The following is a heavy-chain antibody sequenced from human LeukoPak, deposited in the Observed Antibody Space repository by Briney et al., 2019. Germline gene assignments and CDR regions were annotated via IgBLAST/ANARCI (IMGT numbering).Heavy chain of an antibody. Sequence: ASVKVSCKASGYTFTGYYMHWVRQAPGQGLEWMGWINPNSGGTNYAQKFQGRVTMTRDTSISTAYMELSRLRSDDTAVYYCARDGSSLVLRAGYYYMDVWGKATTVTVSS. CDR1: GYTFTGYY. CDR2: INPNSGGT. J-gene: IGHJ6*03. V-gene: IGHV1-2*02. CDR3: ARDGSSLVLRAGYYYMDV. D-gene: IGHD2/OR15-2a*01.